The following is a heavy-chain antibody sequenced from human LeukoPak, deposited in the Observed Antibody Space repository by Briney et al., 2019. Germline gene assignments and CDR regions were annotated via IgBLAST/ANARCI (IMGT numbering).Heavy chain of an antibody. D-gene: IGHD6-13*01. CDR3: ATDSCIAAAGGRCYYYMDV. J-gene: IGHJ6*03. CDR1: GYTLTELP. Sequence: ASVKVSCKVSGYTLTELPMHWVRQAPGKGLEWMGGFDPEDGETIYAQKFQGRVTMTEDTSTDTAYMELSSLRSEDTAVYYCATDSCIAAAGGRCYYYMDVWGKGTTVTVSS. V-gene: IGHV1-24*01. CDR2: FDPEDGET.